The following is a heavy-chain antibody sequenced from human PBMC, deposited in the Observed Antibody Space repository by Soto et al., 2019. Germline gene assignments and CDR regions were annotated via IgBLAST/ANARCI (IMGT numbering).Heavy chain of an antibody. D-gene: IGHD3-22*01. V-gene: IGHV3-11*01. CDR1: GFTFSDYY. CDR3: SWNYYYDSSGYDRFDY. Sequence: PGGSLRVSCAASGFTFSDYYMSWIRQAPGKGLEWVSYISSSGSTIYYADSVKGRFTISRDNAKNSLYLQMNSLRAEDTAVYYWSWNYYYDSSGYDRFDYWGQGTLVTVSS. CDR2: ISSSGSTI. J-gene: IGHJ4*02.